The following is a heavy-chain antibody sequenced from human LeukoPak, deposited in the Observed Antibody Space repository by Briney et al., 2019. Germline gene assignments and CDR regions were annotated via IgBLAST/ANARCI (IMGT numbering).Heavy chain of an antibody. CDR2: ISTNSSYI. CDR3: ARDWSAESRYSGSYYGYYYMDV. Sequence: PGGSLRLPCAASGFTFSSYSMNWVRQAPGKGLEWVSSISTNSSYIYYADSVKGRFTISRDNTKNSLFLQMNSLRAEDTAVYYCARDWSAESRYSGSYYGYYYMDVWGKGTTVTVSS. CDR1: GFTFSSYS. J-gene: IGHJ6*03. V-gene: IGHV3-21*01. D-gene: IGHD1-26*01.